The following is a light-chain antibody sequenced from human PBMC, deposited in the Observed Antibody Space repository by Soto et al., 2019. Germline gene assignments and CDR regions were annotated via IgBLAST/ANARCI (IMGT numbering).Light chain of an antibody. Sequence: AIRMTQSPSSFSASTGDRVTITCRASQCISSYLAWYQQKPGKAPKLLIYASSTWQSGVPSRLSGSGSGTDFTLTISCLQSEDFATYYCHRYYSYPPYTFGQGTKLEIK. CDR1: QCISSY. CDR3: HRYYSYPPYT. CDR2: ASS. J-gene: IGKJ2*01. V-gene: IGKV1-8*01.